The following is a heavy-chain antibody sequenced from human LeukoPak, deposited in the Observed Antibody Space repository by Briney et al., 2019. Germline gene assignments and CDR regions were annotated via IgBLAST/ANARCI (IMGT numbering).Heavy chain of an antibody. Sequence: SVKVSCKASGGTFSSYAISWVRQAPGQGLEWMGRIIPIFGTANYAQKFQGRVTITTDESPSTAYMELSSLRSEDTAVYYCARVQDTVTHVRGRTNNWFDPWGQGTLVTVSS. V-gene: IGHV1-69*05. D-gene: IGHD4-17*01. CDR3: ARVQDTVTHVRGRTNNWFDP. CDR1: GGTFSSYA. J-gene: IGHJ5*02. CDR2: IIPIFGTA.